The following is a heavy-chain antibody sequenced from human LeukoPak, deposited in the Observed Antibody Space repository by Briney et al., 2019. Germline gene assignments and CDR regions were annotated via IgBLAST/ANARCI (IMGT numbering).Heavy chain of an antibody. V-gene: IGHV7-4-1*02. CDR3: ARSGGSGSYYARYYYYYMDV. J-gene: IGHJ6*03. CDR1: GYTFTKYG. CDR2: INTNTGNP. D-gene: IGHD3-10*01. Sequence: ASVKVSCKAPGYTFTKYGVYWVRQAPGQGLEWMGWINTNTGNPTYVQGFTGRFVFSLDTSVSTAYLQISSLKAEDTAVYYCARSGGSGSYYARYYYYYMDVWGKGTTVTVSS.